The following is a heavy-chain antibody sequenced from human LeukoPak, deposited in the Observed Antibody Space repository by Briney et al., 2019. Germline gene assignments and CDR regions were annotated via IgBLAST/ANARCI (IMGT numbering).Heavy chain of an antibody. V-gene: IGHV3-23*01. CDR1: GFTCSTYV. CDR2: ILHNGDST. Sequence: GGSLRLSCAASGFTCSTYVMSWVRQAPGKGLEWLSLILHNGDSTYYADSVKGRFTISRDNSKNTLYLRMNSLRAEDTAVYYCARLSSFAFDIWGQGTMVTVSS. J-gene: IGHJ3*02. CDR3: ARLSSFAFDI. D-gene: IGHD3-16*02.